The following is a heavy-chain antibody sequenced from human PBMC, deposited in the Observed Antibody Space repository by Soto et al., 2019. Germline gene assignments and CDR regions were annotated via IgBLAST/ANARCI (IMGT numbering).Heavy chain of an antibody. V-gene: IGHV3-48*03. Sequence: PGGSLRLSCAASGFTFSSYEMNWVRQAPGKGLEWVSYISSSGSTIYYADSVKGRFTISRDNAKNSLYLQMNSLRAEDTAVYYCARARVPTWTKYYYYYYGMDVWGQGTTVTVSS. D-gene: IGHD2-8*01. J-gene: IGHJ6*02. CDR1: GFTFSSYE. CDR2: ISSSGSTI. CDR3: ARARVPTWTKYYYYYYGMDV.